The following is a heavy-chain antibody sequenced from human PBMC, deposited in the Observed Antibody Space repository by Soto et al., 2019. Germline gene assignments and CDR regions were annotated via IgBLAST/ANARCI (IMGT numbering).Heavy chain of an antibody. J-gene: IGHJ3*02. CDR1: GFTFSSYE. D-gene: IGHD3-22*01. Sequence: PGGSLRLSCAASGFTFSSYEMNWVRRAPGKGLEWVSYISSSGSTIYYADSVKGRFTISRDNAKNSLYLQMNSLRAEDTAVYYCARDPDYYDSSGTDAFDIWGQGTMVTVSS. CDR3: ARDPDYYDSSGTDAFDI. CDR2: ISSSGSTI. V-gene: IGHV3-48*03.